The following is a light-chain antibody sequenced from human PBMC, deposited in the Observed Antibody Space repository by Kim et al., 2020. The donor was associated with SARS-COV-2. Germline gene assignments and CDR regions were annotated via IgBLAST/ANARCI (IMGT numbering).Light chain of an antibody. J-gene: IGLJ3*02. CDR2: GNS. Sequence: QRVTTSCPGTSSNIGAGYDAHWYQQLPGTAPKLLIFGNSKRPSGVPDRISGSKSGTSASLAITGLQAEDEADYYCQSFDSSLSGPVFGGGTQLTVL. CDR3: QSFDSSLSGPV. CDR1: SSNIGAGYD. V-gene: IGLV1-40*01.